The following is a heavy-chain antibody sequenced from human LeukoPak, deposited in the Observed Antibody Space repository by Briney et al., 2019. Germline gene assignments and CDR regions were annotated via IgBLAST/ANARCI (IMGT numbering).Heavy chain of an antibody. D-gene: IGHD3-16*01. CDR1: GFTFSDYY. CDR3: ARDNFDYARWMDV. V-gene: IGHV3-11*01. Sequence: GGSLRLSCAASGFTFSDYYMSWIRQAPGKGLEGVSYISSSGSTIYYADSVKGRFTISRDNAKNSLYLQMNSLRAEDTAVYYCARDNFDYARWMDVWGQGTTVTVSS. J-gene: IGHJ6*02. CDR2: ISSSGSTI.